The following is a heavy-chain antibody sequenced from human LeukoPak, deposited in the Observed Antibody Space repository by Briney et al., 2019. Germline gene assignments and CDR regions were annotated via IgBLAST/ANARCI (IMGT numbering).Heavy chain of an antibody. Sequence: SETLSLTCTVSGGSISSYYWSWIRQPPGKGQEWIGYIYYSGSTNYNPSLKSRVTISVDTSKNQFSLKLSSVTAADTAVYYCARGPYSSSWYDFDYWGQGTLVTVSS. CDR2: IYYSGST. CDR1: GGSISSYY. V-gene: IGHV4-59*01. D-gene: IGHD6-13*01. CDR3: ARGPYSSSWYDFDY. J-gene: IGHJ4*02.